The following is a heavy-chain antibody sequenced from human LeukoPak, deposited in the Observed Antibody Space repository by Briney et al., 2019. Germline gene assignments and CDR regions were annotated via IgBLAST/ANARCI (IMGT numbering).Heavy chain of an antibody. V-gene: IGHV4-59*01. J-gene: IGHJ6*02. Sequence: SETLSLTCTVSGGSISSYYWSWIRQPPGKGLEWIGYVYYSGSTNYNPSLKSRVTISVDTSKNQFSLKLSSVTAADTAVYYCARETYYYGMDVWGQGTTVTVSS. CDR3: ARETYYYGMDV. CDR2: VYYSGST. CDR1: GGSISSYY.